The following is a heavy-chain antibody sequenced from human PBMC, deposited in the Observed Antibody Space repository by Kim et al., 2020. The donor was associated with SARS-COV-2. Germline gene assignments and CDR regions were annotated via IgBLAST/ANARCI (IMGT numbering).Heavy chain of an antibody. Sequence: GGSLRLSCAASGFTFSSYGMHWVRQAPGKGLEWVAVIWYDGSNKYYADSVKGRFTISRDNSKNTLYLQMNSLRAEDTAVYYCARDKWYSSSCCPSRWLDYWGQGTLVTVSS. D-gene: IGHD6-13*01. V-gene: IGHV3-33*01. CDR3: ARDKWYSSSCCPSRWLDY. J-gene: IGHJ4*02. CDR1: GFTFSSYG. CDR2: IWYDGSNK.